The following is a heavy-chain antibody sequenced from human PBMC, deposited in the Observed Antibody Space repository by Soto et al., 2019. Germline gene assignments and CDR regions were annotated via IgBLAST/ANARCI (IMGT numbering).Heavy chain of an antibody. J-gene: IGHJ6*02. D-gene: IGHD2-2*02. CDR2: ISSSSSYI. CDR1: GFTFSSYS. Sequence: VGSLRLSCAASGFTFSSYSMNWVRQAPGKGLEWVSSISSSSSYIYYADSVKGRFTISRDNAKNSLYLQMNSLRAEETAVYYCARDPGYCSSTSCYNLIYYYYYGMDVWGQGTTVTVSS. V-gene: IGHV3-21*01. CDR3: ARDPGYCSSTSCYNLIYYYYYGMDV.